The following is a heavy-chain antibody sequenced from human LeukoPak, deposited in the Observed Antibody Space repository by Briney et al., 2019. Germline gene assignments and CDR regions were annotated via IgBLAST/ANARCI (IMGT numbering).Heavy chain of an antibody. CDR2: LKEDGSRQ. Sequence: GGSLRLSCAASGFTVSTYWMSWVRQAPGKGLEWVASLKEDGSRQYYVDSVKGRFTISRDNAKNSLYLQMSSLKTEDTAVYYCTPEGLKGAIPSDFDYWGQGILVAVSS. CDR3: TPEGLKGAIPSDFDY. V-gene: IGHV3-7*03. D-gene: IGHD2-2*01. CDR1: GFTVSTYW. J-gene: IGHJ4*02.